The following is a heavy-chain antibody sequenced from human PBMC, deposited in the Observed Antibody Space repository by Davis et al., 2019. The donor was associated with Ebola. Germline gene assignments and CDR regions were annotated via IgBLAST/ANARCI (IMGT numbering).Heavy chain of an antibody. D-gene: IGHD2-15*01. CDR3: ARGGVWWDAFDI. J-gene: IGHJ3*02. Sequence: ASVKVSCKASGYTFTSYDINWVRQATGQGLEWMGWMNPNSGNTGYAQKFQGRVTMTRNTSISTAYMELSSLRSEDTAVYCARGGVWWDAFDIWGQGTMVTVSS. CDR2: MNPNSGNT. V-gene: IGHV1-8*01. CDR1: GYTFTSYD.